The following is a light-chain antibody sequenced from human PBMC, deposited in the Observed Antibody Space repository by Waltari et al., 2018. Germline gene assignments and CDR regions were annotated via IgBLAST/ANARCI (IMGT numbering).Light chain of an antibody. J-gene: IGKJ1*01. CDR2: LGS. V-gene: IGKV2-28*01. CDR1: QSLLHSTTYSY. CDR3: MQSLQTPLT. Sequence: DIVMTQSPLSLPVTPGEPASISCRSSQSLLHSTTYSYLDWYLQKPGQSPQLLIHLGSNRASGVPDRFRGSGSGTDFTLNISRVEAEDVGIYYCMQSLQTPLTFGQGTKVEIK.